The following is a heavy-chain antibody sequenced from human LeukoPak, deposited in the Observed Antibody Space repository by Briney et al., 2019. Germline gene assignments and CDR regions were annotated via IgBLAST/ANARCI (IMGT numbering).Heavy chain of an antibody. V-gene: IGHV4-39*01. D-gene: IGHD4-23*01. CDR2: IYYSGNT. J-gene: IGHJ4*02. CDR1: GGSISSSSYY. Sequence: PSETLSLTCTVSGGSISSSSYYWGWIRQPPGKGLEWIGSIYYSGNTYYNPSLKSRVTISIDTSKDQFSLKLSSVTAADTAVYYCANSANYGGNSGYFDYWGQGTLVTVSS. CDR3: ANSANYGGNSGYFDY.